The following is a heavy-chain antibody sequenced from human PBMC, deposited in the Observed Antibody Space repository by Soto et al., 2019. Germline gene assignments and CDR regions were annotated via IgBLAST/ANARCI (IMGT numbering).Heavy chain of an antibody. D-gene: IGHD1-26*01. Sequence: GGSLRLSCAASGFTFSNYGMHWVRQAPGKGLEWVAVIWHDGTTKYFLDSVMGRFSISRDNSKNTLSLQLNSLGADETAVYYWARDGGRFFVGHFDYWAQGPAITVSS. CDR1: GFTFSNYG. J-gene: IGHJ4*02. CDR2: IWHDGTTK. CDR3: ARDGGRFFVGHFDY. V-gene: IGHV3-33*01.